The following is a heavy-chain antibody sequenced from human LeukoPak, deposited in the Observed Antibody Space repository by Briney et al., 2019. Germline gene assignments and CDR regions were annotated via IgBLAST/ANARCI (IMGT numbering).Heavy chain of an antibody. CDR2: ISSSSSTI. V-gene: IGHV3-48*01. CDR3: ARVIRYYGSGSYYNGLAYYYYMDV. J-gene: IGHJ6*03. CDR1: GFTFSSYS. D-gene: IGHD3-10*01. Sequence: GGSLRLSCAASGFTFSSYSMNWVRQAPGKGLEWVSYISSSSSTIYYADSVKGRFTISRDNAKNSLYLQMNSLRAEDTAVYYCARVIRYYGSGSYYNGLAYYYYMDVWGKGTTVTVSS.